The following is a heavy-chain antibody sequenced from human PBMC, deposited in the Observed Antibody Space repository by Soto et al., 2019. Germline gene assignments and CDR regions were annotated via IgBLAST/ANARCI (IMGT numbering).Heavy chain of an antibody. Sequence: GGSLRLSCTASGFTFSSYAMSWVRQAPGKGLEWVSTITGSGHITYYADSVKGRFTFPRDNSKNTLYLQMNSLRAEDTAVYYCARRGTSFDIGYWGQGTLVTVSS. CDR1: GFTFSSYA. CDR2: ITGSGHIT. D-gene: IGHD2-2*01. J-gene: IGHJ4*02. V-gene: IGHV3-23*01. CDR3: ARRGTSFDIGY.